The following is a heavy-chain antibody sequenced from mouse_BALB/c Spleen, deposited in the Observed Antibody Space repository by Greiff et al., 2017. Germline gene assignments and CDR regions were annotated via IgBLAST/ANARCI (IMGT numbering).Heavy chain of an antibody. CDR3: ARSFDGYYTYAMDY. Sequence: EVQLVESGGGLVQPGGSRKLSCAASGFTFSSFGMHWVRQAPEKGLEWVAYISSGSSTIYYADTVKGRFTISRDNPKNTLFLQMTSLRSEDTAMYYCARSFDGYYTYAMDYWGQGTSVTVSS. CDR2: ISSGSSTI. D-gene: IGHD2-3*01. J-gene: IGHJ4*01. V-gene: IGHV5-17*02. CDR1: GFTFSSFG.